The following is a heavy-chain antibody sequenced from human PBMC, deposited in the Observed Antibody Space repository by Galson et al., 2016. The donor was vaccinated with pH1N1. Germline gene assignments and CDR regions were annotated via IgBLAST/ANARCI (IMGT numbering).Heavy chain of an antibody. J-gene: IGHJ4*02. D-gene: IGHD6-19*01. Sequence: SLRLSCAASGFTFSTYWMHWVRQAPGKGLEWVANIKQDGSEKYYLDSVKGRFTISRDNAKELLFLQMNSLRAEDTAVYYCAKGGLAPGDYWGQGTLVTVSS. CDR1: GFTFSTYW. CDR2: IKQDGSEK. V-gene: IGHV3-7*01. CDR3: AKGGLAPGDY.